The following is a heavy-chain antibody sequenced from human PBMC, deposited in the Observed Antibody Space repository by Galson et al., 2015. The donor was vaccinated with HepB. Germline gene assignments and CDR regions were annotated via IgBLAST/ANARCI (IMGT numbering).Heavy chain of an antibody. V-gene: IGHV1-18*01. CDR1: GYTFSTYS. J-gene: IGHJ4*02. Sequence: SVKVSCKASGYTFSTYSITWVRQAPGEGLEWIGRINTYNGKTDNAQKFQGRVTMTTDTSTSTAYMEMKSLRSDDTAMYYCARGGMATLGGPTFDFWGQGTLVTVSS. D-gene: IGHD5-24*01. CDR2: INTYNGKT. CDR3: ARGGMATLGGPTFDF.